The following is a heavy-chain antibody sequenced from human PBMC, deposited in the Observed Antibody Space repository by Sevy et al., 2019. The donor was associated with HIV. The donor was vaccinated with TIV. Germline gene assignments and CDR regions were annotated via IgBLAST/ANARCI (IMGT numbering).Heavy chain of an antibody. Sequence: GGSLRLSCAASGFTFSSYWMSWVRQAPGKGLEWVANIKQDGSEKYYVDSAKGRFTISRDNAKNSLYLQMNSLRAEDTVVYYCASSHYDFWSGYPWTWGQGTLVTVSS. CDR2: IKQDGSEK. CDR3: ASSHYDFWSGYPWT. CDR1: GFTFSSYW. V-gene: IGHV3-7*01. D-gene: IGHD3-3*01. J-gene: IGHJ4*02.